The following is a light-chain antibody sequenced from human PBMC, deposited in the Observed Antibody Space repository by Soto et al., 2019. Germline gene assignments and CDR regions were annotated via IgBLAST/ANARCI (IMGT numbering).Light chain of an antibody. Sequence: EIVLTQSPATLSVSPGERATLSCRASQSVSGDLAWYHHKPGQAPRLLIYDASTRALDTPASLAGIGPGTACTRTVRSRPSEDFEVYFCQQYNNWPITFGEGTRLAIK. CDR1: QSVSGD. J-gene: IGKJ5*01. V-gene: IGKV3-15*01. CDR2: DAS. CDR3: QQYNNWPIT.